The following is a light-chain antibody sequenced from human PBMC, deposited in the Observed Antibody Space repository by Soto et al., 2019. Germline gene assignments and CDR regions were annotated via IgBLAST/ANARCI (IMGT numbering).Light chain of an antibody. Sequence: DVVMTPSPLSLPVTLGQPASISCRSSQSLAYSDGNTYLNWFQQRPGQSPKRLIYKVSNRDYGVPDRFCGSGAGADFTMKISRVEAEDVGVYYYIQGKHWSPYTFGQGTKLEIK. CDR1: QSLAYSDGNTY. CDR3: IQGKHWSPYT. J-gene: IGKJ2*01. V-gene: IGKV2-30*01. CDR2: KVS.